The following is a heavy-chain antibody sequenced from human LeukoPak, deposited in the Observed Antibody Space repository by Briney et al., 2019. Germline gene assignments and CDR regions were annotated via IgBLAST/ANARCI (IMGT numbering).Heavy chain of an antibody. D-gene: IGHD6-13*01. CDR1: GFTFSSFG. CDR2: ISYDGRKK. Sequence: GGSLRLSCAASGFTFSSFGMHWVRQAPGKGLEWVALISYDGRKKSSADSVRGRFTISRDNSKNTLYLQMNSLRAEDTAVYYCAKDVARVSRIAAGVQYYFYYGMDVWGQGTTVTVSS. V-gene: IGHV3-30*18. CDR3: AKDVARVSRIAAGVQYYFYYGMDV. J-gene: IGHJ6*02.